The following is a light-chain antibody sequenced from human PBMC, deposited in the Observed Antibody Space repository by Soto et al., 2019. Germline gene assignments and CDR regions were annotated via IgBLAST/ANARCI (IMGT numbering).Light chain of an antibody. CDR2: GAS. J-gene: IGKJ2*01. CDR1: QSVSSTY. Sequence: IVLTQSPGTLSLSPGERATLSCRASQSVSSTYLAWYQQKPGQAPRLLISGASSSATGIPDRFSGSGSGTDFTLTISRLEPEDFAVYYCHQYCSSTGYTFGQGTKVEIK. V-gene: IGKV3-20*01. CDR3: HQYCSSTGYT.